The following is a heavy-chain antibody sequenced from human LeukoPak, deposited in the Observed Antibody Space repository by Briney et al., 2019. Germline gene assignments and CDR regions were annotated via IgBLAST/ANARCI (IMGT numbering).Heavy chain of an antibody. Sequence: SETLSLTCAVYGGSFSGYYWSWIRQPPGKGLEWIGEINHSGSTNYSPSLKSRVTISVDTSKNQFSLKLSSVTAADTAVYYCARRSPGTRWFDPWGQGTLVTVSS. CDR2: INHSGST. D-gene: IGHD3-10*01. CDR3: ARRSPGTRWFDP. V-gene: IGHV4-34*01. J-gene: IGHJ5*02. CDR1: GGSFSGYY.